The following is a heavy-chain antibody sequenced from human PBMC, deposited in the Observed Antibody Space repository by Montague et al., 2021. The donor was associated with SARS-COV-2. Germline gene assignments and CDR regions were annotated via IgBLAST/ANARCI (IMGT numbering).Heavy chain of an antibody. V-gene: IGHV4-39*07. CDR3: ARDLNEYSSSGGFDY. CDR2: IYYSGST. Sequence: SETLSLTCTVYGGSISSYYWSWIRQPPGKGLEWIGSIYYSGSTYYNPSLKSRVTISVDTSKNQFSLKLSSVTAADTAVYYCARDLNEYSSSGGFDYWGQGTLVTVSS. D-gene: IGHD6-6*01. CDR1: GGSISSYY. J-gene: IGHJ4*02.